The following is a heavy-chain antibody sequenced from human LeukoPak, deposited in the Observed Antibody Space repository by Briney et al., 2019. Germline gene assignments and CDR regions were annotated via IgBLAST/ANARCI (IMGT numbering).Heavy chain of an antibody. J-gene: IGHJ4*02. Sequence: PGGSLRLACAASGFTFSSYSMNWVRQAPGKGLEWVSSISSSSSYIYYADSVKGRFTISRDNAKNSLYLQMNSLRAEDTAVYYCAREKAAAGVYFDYWGQGTLVTVSS. CDR3: AREKAAAGVYFDY. CDR1: GFTFSSYS. D-gene: IGHD6-13*01. V-gene: IGHV3-21*01. CDR2: ISSSSSYI.